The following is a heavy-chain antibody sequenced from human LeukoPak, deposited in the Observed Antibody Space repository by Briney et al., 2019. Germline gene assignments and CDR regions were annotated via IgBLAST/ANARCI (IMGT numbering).Heavy chain of an antibody. CDR1: GFTFSGSA. CDR3: TRRVSGVLPEANWFDP. Sequence: PGGSLRLSCAASGFTFSGSAMHWVRQASGKGLEWVGRIRSKANSYATAYAASVKGRFTISRDDSKNTAYLQMNSLKTEDTAVYYCTRRVSGVLPEANWFDPWGQGTLVTVSS. J-gene: IGHJ5*02. V-gene: IGHV3-73*01. CDR2: IRSKANSYAT. D-gene: IGHD2-8*01.